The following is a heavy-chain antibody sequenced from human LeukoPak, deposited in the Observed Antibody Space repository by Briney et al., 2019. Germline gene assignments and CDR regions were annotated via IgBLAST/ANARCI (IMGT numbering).Heavy chain of an antibody. CDR3: AREATMVRGISWFGP. J-gene: IGHJ5*02. Sequence: SETPSLTCTVSGGSISSGDYYWSWIRQPPGKGLEWIGYIYYSGSTYYNPSLKSRVTISVDTSKNQFSLRLSSLTAADTAVYYCAREATMVRGISWFGPWGQGTLVTVSS. V-gene: IGHV4-30-4*01. CDR2: IYYSGST. D-gene: IGHD3-10*01. CDR1: GGSISSGDYY.